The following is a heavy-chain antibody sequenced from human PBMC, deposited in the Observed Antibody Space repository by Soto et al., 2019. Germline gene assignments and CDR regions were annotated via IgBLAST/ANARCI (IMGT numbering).Heavy chain of an antibody. CDR3: ACLRPDSSGYYYGY. CDR2: IYSGGST. J-gene: IGHJ4*02. D-gene: IGHD3-22*01. Sequence: EVQLVETGGGLIQPGGSLRLSCAASGFTVSSNYMSWVRQAPGKGLEWVSVIYSGGSTYYADSVKGRFTISRDNSKNTLYLQMNSLRAEDTAVYYCACLRPDSSGYYYGYWGQGTLVNVSS. V-gene: IGHV3-53*02. CDR1: GFTVSSNY.